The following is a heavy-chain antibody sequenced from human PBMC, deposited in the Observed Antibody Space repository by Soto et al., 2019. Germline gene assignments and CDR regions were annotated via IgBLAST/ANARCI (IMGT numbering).Heavy chain of an antibody. CDR3: ARHFRPYYYGSGSFGYYGMDV. CDR1: GYSFTSYW. CDR2: IDPSDSYT. V-gene: IGHV5-10-1*01. D-gene: IGHD3-10*01. Sequence: PGESLKISCKGSGYSFTSYWISWVRQMPGKGLEWMGRIDPSDSYTNYSPSFQGHVTISADKSISTAYLQWSSLKASDTAMYYCARHFRPYYYGSGSFGYYGMDVWGQGTTVTV. J-gene: IGHJ6*02.